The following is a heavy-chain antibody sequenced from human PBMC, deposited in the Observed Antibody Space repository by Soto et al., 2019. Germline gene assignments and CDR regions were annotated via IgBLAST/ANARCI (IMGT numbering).Heavy chain of an antibody. CDR3: ARGGGSNGAYYYYYGMDV. D-gene: IGHD1-26*01. CDR1: GGTFSSYA. CDR2: IIPIFGTA. J-gene: IGHJ6*02. V-gene: IGHV1-69*13. Sequence: ASVKVSCKASGGTFSSYAISWVRQAPGQGLEWMGGIIPIFGTANYAQKFQGRVTITADESTSTAYMELSSLRSEDTAVYYCARGGGSNGAYYYYYGMDVWGQGTTVTDSS.